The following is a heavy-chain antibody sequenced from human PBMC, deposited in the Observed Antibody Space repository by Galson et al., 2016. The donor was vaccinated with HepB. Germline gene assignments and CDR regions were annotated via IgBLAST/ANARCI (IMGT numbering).Heavy chain of an antibody. CDR3: ATGIVVAGKYYYYYMDV. D-gene: IGHD6-19*01. J-gene: IGHJ6*03. Sequence: ETLSLTCTVSGASISGSEYYWGWIRQPPGRGLEWIGSIYYTENTYYNPSLKSRVTISVDTSKNQFSLRLNSVTAADTGVYYCATGIVVAGKYYYYYMDVWGKGTLVSVSS. CDR2: IYYTENT. V-gene: IGHV4-39*01. CDR1: GASISGSEYY.